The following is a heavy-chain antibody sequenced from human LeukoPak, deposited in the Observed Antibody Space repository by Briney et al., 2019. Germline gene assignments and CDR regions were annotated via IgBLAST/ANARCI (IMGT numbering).Heavy chain of an antibody. V-gene: IGHV1-8*01. D-gene: IGHD6-13*01. CDR2: MNPNSGNT. CDR1: GYTFTSYD. J-gene: IGHJ4*02. CDR3: ARGKHRPGIAAAGIGY. Sequence: ASVKVSCKASGYTFTSYDINWVRQATGQGLEWMGWMNPNSGNTGYAQKFQGRVTMNRNTSISTAYMELSSLRSEDTAVYYCARGKHRPGIAAAGIGYWGQGTLVTVSS.